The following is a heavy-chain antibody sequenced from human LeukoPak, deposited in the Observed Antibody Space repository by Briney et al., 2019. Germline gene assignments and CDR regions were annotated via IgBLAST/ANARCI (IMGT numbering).Heavy chain of an antibody. Sequence: SVKVSCKASGGTFSSYAISWVRQAPGQGLEWMGRIIPIFGIANYAQKFQGRVTITADKSTSTAYMELGSLRSEDTAVYYCARVVRGITYYYYGMDVWGQGTTVTVSS. V-gene: IGHV1-69*04. CDR2: IIPIFGIA. CDR1: GGTFSSYA. D-gene: IGHD3-10*01. CDR3: ARVVRGITYYYYGMDV. J-gene: IGHJ6*02.